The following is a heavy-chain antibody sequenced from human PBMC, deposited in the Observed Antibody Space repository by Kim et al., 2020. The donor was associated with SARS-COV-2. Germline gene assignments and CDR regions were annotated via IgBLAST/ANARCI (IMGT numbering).Heavy chain of an antibody. CDR1: GFTFNNYA. V-gene: IGHV3-23*01. CDR3: AKDNGISSGWPVFDY. J-gene: IGHJ4*01. D-gene: IGHD6-19*01. CDR2: IRSSSDTT. Sequence: GGSLRLSCLASGFTFNNYAMNWVRQAPGQGLEWVSLIRSSSDTTYYADAVKGRFTISRDNSKNTLYLQMNSLRAEDTAIYYCAKDNGISSGWPVFDYWG.